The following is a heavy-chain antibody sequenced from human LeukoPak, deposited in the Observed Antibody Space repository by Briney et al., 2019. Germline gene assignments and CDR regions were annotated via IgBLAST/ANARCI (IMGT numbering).Heavy chain of an antibody. CDR2: IYSSGNT. Sequence: GGSLRLSCAASGFTVSSNYMSWVRRAPGKGPEWVSLIYSSGNTYYTNSVKGRFTISRDNSQNTLYLQMNSLSAEDTAVYYCARTFLSGDGSKVGYFDYWGQGTLVTVSS. V-gene: IGHV3-53*01. CDR1: GFTVSSNY. D-gene: IGHD5-24*01. J-gene: IGHJ4*02. CDR3: ARTFLSGDGSKVGYFDY.